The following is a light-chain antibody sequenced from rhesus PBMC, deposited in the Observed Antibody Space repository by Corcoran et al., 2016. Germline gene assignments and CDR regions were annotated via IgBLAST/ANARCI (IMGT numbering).Light chain of an antibody. J-gene: IGKJ1*01. Sequence: EIVMTQSPATLSLSPGETATLSCRASESVGSYLAWSQQKPGQAPSPLVHSAYFRAPGIPERFSGSGSRPEFTLTISSLEPEDVGVYHCQQYNDLLWTFGQGTKVEIK. CDR3: QQYNDLLWT. V-gene: IGKV3-40*03. CDR1: ESVGSY. CDR2: SAY.